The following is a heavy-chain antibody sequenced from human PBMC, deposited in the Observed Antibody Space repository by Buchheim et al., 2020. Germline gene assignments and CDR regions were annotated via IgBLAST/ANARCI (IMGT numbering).Heavy chain of an antibody. V-gene: IGHV3-33*01. CDR3: ASGVGATRYFDY. Sequence: QVQLVESGGGVVQPGRSLRLSCAASGFTFSNYGMHWVRQAPGKGLEWVAVIWYDGSNKYYADSVKGRFTISRDNSTNTLYLQMNSLRAEDTAVYYCASGVGATRYFDYWGQGTL. CDR1: GFTFSNYG. CDR2: IWYDGSNK. J-gene: IGHJ4*02. D-gene: IGHD1-26*01.